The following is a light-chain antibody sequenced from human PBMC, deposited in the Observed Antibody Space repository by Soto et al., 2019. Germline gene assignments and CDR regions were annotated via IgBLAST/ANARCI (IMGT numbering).Light chain of an antibody. CDR2: EVS. V-gene: IGLV2-14*01. J-gene: IGLJ2*01. CDR3: TSYTGSSTLV. Sequence: QSVLTQPASVSGPPGQSITISCTGTSSDVGGYNYVSWFQQHPGKVPRLIIFEVSNRPSGVSNRFSGSKSGNTASLTISGLQAEDEADYYCTSYTGSSTLVFGGGTKVTVL. CDR1: SSDVGGYNY.